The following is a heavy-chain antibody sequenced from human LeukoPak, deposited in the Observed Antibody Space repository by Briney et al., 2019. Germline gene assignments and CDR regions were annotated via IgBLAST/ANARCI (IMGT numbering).Heavy chain of an antibody. CDR1: GYTFTGYY. J-gene: IGHJ4*02. CDR2: INPNSGGT. V-gene: IGHV1-2*02. CDR3: ARVPTTMIVAEFDY. Sequence: GASVKVSCKASGYTFTGYYMHWVRQAPGQGLEWMGWINPNSGGTNYAQKFQGRVTMTRDTSTSTAYMKLSRLRSDDTAVYYCARVPTTMIVAEFDYWGQGTLVTVSS. D-gene: IGHD3-22*01.